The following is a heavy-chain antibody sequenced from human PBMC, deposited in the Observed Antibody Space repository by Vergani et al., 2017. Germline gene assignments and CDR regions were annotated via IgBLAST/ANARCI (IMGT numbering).Heavy chain of an antibody. D-gene: IGHD6-19*01. Sequence: EVQLVQSGAEVKKPGESLKISCKGSGYSFTRYWIGWVRQMPGKGLEWMGIIYPGDSDTRYSPSFQGQVTISADKSISTAYLQWSSLKASDTAMYYCARQLSIAVAGERWFDPWGQGTLVTVSS. CDR2: IYPGDSDT. CDR3: ARQLSIAVAGERWFDP. J-gene: IGHJ5*02. CDR1: GYSFTRYW. V-gene: IGHV5-51*01.